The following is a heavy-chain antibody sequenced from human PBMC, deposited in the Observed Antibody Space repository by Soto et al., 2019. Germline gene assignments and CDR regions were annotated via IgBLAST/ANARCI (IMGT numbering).Heavy chain of an antibody. V-gene: IGHV1-69*04. CDR3: ARDSIDCSGGSCY. J-gene: IGHJ4*02. CDR2: IIPILGIA. D-gene: IGHD2-15*01. Sequence: ASVKVSCKASVCTFSSYTISWVRQAPGQGLEWMGRIIPILGIANYAQKFQGRVTITADKSTSTAYMELSSLRSEDTAVYYCARDSIDCSGGSCYWGQGTLVTVSS. CDR1: VCTFSSYT.